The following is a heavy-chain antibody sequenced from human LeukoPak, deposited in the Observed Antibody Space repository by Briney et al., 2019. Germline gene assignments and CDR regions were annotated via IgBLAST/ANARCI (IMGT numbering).Heavy chain of an antibody. V-gene: IGHV1-69*04. CDR1: GDIFNNYA. D-gene: IGHD3-22*01. Sequence: SVKVSCKASGDIFNNYAMSWVRQAPGQGLVWLGRIIPVLGVRNYAQKFQGRVTITADKSTNTAYVELSSLKSEDTAIYYCARDPTDYFDTSGYYYWGQGTLVTVSS. CDR3: ARDPTDYFDTSGYYY. CDR2: IIPVLGVR. J-gene: IGHJ4*02.